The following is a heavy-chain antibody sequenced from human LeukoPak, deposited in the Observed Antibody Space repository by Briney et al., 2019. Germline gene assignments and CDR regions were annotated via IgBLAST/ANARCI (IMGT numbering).Heavy chain of an antibody. CDR3: AKNYDILTGYYSRFDY. V-gene: IGHV3-23*01. CDR1: GFTFSSYA. D-gene: IGHD3-9*01. Sequence: GGSLRLSCAASGFTFSSYAMSWVRQAPGKGLEWVSAISGSGGSTYYADSVKGRFTISRDNSKNTLYLLMNSLRAEDTAVYYCAKNYDILTGYYSRFDYWGQGTLVTVSS. CDR2: ISGSGGST. J-gene: IGHJ4*02.